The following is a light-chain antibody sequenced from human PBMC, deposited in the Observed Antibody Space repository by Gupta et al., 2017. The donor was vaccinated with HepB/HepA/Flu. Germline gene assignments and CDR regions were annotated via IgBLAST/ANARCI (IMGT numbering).Light chain of an antibody. V-gene: IGKV3-11*01. CDR2: DAS. J-gene: IGKJ2*01. CDR3: QHRVTWPQA. CDR1: QSVATS. Sequence: ELVLTHSPATRSLSPGERATHSCRASQSVATSLAWYQHKPGQAPKLLIYDASIRAAGIPARFSGGGSGTDFTLTISNLELEDFALYYCQHRVTWPQAFGQGTKLEIK.